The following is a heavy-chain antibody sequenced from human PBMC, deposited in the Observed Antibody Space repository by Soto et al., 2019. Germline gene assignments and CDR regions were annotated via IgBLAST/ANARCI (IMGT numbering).Heavy chain of an antibody. V-gene: IGHV1-8*01. Sequence: ASVKVSCKASGYTFTSYDINWVRQATGQGLEWMGWMNPNSGNTGYAQKFQGRVTMTRNTSISTAYMELSSLSSEDTAVYYCARVVLSYYYYYMDVWGKGTTVTVSS. J-gene: IGHJ6*03. CDR3: ARVVLSYYYYYMDV. CDR2: MNPNSGNT. CDR1: GYTFTSYD.